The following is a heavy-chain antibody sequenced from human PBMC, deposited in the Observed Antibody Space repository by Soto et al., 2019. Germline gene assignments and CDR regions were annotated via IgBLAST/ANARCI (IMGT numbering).Heavy chain of an antibody. D-gene: IGHD4-17*01. J-gene: IGHJ4*02. CDR2: IIAGNGNT. V-gene: IGHV1-3*01. CDR3: ARDRCDYFPYFDS. Sequence: QVQLVQSGAEVKKPGASVKVSCKASGYTFTNYAMHWVRQAPGQRLEWMGWIIAGNGNTKYSQNFQGRVTITGDTSASTAYMELSSLRSEDTAVYYCARDRCDYFPYFDSWGQGTLVTVSS. CDR1: GYTFTNYA.